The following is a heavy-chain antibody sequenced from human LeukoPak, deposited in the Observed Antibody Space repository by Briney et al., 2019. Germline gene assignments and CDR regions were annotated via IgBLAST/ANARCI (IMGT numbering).Heavy chain of an antibody. CDR1: GGSFSGYY. J-gene: IGHJ4*02. V-gene: IGHV4-34*01. CDR2: INHSGST. CDR3: ARDSELVGATEGFDY. Sequence: SETLSLTCAVYGGSFSGYYWSWIRQPPGKGLEWIGEINHSGSTNYNPSLKSRVTISVDTSKNQFSLKLSSVTAADTAVYYCARDSELVGATEGFDYWGQGTLVTVSS. D-gene: IGHD1-26*01.